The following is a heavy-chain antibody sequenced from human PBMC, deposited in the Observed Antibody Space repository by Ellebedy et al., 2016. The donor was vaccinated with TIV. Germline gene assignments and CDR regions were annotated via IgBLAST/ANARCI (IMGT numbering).Heavy chain of an antibody. J-gene: IGHJ4*02. CDR3: ARVTAPRDSMLTFGGVSGFDY. CDR1: GGSISSYY. D-gene: IGHD3-16*01. Sequence: MPSETLSLTCTVSGGSISSYYWSWIRQPPGKGLEWIGYIYYSGSTNYNPSLKSRVTISVDTSKNQFSLKLNSGTAADTAVYYCARVTAPRDSMLTFGGVSGFDYWGQGTLVTVSS. V-gene: IGHV4-59*01. CDR2: IYYSGST.